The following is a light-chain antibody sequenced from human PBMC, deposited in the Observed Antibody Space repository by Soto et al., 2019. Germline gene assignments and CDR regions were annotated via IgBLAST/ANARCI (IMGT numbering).Light chain of an antibody. V-gene: IGLV2-14*03. CDR2: GVS. Sequence: QSALTQPASVSGSPGQSITISCTGTSSDVGGYNYVSWYQHHPGKAPELMIYGVSNRPSGVSNRFSGSKSGNTASLTNSGLQAEDEADYYCSSYTGSSTLLFGGGTKVTVL. J-gene: IGLJ2*01. CDR3: SSYTGSSTLL. CDR1: SSDVGGYNY.